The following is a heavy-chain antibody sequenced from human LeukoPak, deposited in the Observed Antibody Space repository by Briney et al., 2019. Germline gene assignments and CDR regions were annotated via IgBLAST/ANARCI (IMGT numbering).Heavy chain of an antibody. CDR1: GYSLTELY. Sequence: ASVKVSCKVSGYSLTELYVHWVRQAPGEGLERMGGSDPEDGETVYAQKFQGRVTMAEDTSTDTAYMELSSLRSEDTAVYYCTTVGNYYGSGSYYNWFDPWGQGTLVTVSS. CDR2: SDPEDGET. V-gene: IGHV1-24*01. J-gene: IGHJ5*02. D-gene: IGHD3-10*01. CDR3: TTVGNYYGSGSYYNWFDP.